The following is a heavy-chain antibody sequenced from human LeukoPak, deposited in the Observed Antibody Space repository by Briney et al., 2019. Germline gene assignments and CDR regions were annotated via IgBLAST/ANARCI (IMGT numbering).Heavy chain of an antibody. CDR2: IYSGGST. Sequence: GGSLRLSCAASGFTVSSNYVSWVRQAPGKGLEWVSVIYSGGSTYYADSVKGRFTISRDNSKNTLYLQMNSLRAEDTAVYYCARDLRYYYDSSGYYYYYYGMDVWGQGTTVTVSS. CDR3: ARDLRYYYDSSGYYYYYYGMDV. CDR1: GFTVSSNY. V-gene: IGHV3-53*01. D-gene: IGHD3-22*01. J-gene: IGHJ6*02.